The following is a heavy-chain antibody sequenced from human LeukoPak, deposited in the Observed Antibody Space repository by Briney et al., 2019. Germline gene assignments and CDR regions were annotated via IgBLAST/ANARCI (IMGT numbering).Heavy chain of an antibody. Sequence: SQTLSLTCTVSGGSISSGSYYWSWIWQPAGKGLEWIGRIYTGGSTNYNPSLKSRVTISVDTSKNQFSLKLSSVTAADTAVYYCARDGSGRYNWSDPWGQGTLVTVSS. V-gene: IGHV4-61*02. CDR2: IYTGGST. CDR3: ARDGSGRYNWSDP. CDR1: GGSISSGSYY. J-gene: IGHJ5*02. D-gene: IGHD3-10*01.